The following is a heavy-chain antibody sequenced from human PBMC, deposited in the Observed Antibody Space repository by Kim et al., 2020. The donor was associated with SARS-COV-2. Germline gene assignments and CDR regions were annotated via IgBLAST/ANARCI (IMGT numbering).Heavy chain of an antibody. J-gene: IGHJ4*02. V-gene: IGHV4-39*01. Sequence: SQTLSLTCTVSGGSISSSSYYWGWIRQPPGKGLEWIGSIYYSGSTYYNPSLKSRVTISVDTSKNQFSLKLSSVTAADTAVYYCALDTGYCSGGSCYSSDYWGQGTLVTVSS. D-gene: IGHD2-15*01. CDR1: GGSISSSSYY. CDR3: ALDTGYCSGGSCYSSDY. CDR2: IYYSGST.